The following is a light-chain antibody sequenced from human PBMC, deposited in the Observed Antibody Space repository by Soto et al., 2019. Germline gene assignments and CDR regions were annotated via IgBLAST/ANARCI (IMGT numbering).Light chain of an antibody. J-gene: IGLJ2*01. Sequence: QSVLTQRPSASGSPGQSDTISCAGTRDDVGGYNYVSWYQHHPGKAPKLLIYEVTKRPSGVPDRFSGSKSGNTAYLTVSGLRAEDEALYYCSSYVVSNVVFFGGGTKVTVL. CDR3: SSYVVSNVVF. CDR1: RDDVGGYNY. V-gene: IGLV2-8*01. CDR2: EVT.